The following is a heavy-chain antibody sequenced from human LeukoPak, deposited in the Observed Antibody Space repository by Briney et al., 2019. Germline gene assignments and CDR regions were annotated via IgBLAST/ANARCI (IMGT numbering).Heavy chain of an antibody. J-gene: IGHJ6*03. CDR2: INPNSGGT. D-gene: IGHD6-6*01. CDR1: GYTFTGYY. Sequence: GASVKVSCKASGYTFTGYYMHWVRQAPGQGLEWMGWINPNSGGTNYAQKFQGRVTMTRDTSISTAYMELSRLRSDDTAVYYCARDTGPKINPDSSSSGPDYYYYMDVWGKGTTVTVSS. V-gene: IGHV1-2*02. CDR3: ARDTGPKINPDSSSSGPDYYYYMDV.